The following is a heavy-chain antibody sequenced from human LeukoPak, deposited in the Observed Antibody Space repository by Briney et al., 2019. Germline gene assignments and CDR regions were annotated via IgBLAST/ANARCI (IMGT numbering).Heavy chain of an antibody. CDR1: GYTFTSYG. CDR2: VSAYNGNT. CDR3: ARDGVAAAGTDYYYYYGVDV. V-gene: IGHV1-18*01. Sequence: ASVKVSCKASGYTFTSYGISWVRQAPGQGLEWMGWVSAYNGNTNYAQKLQGRVTMTTDTSTSTAYMELRSLRSDDTAVYYCARDGVAAAGTDYYYYYGVDVWGQGTTVTVSS. J-gene: IGHJ6*02. D-gene: IGHD6-13*01.